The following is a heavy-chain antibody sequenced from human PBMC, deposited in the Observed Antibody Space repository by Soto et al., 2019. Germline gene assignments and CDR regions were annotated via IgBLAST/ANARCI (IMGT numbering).Heavy chain of an antibody. CDR2: IYYSGST. J-gene: IGHJ5*02. CDR1: GGSISSYY. Sequence: SETLSLTCTVSGGSISSYYWSWIRQPPGKGLEWIGYIYYSGSTNYNPSLKSRVTISVDTSKNQFSLKLGSVTAADTAVYYCARGYCSSTSCYRSHQTTFDPWGQGTLVTVSS. V-gene: IGHV4-59*01. CDR3: ARGYCSSTSCYRSHQTTFDP. D-gene: IGHD2-2*02.